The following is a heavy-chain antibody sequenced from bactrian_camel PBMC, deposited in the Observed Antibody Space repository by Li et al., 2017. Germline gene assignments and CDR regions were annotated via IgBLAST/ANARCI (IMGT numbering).Heavy chain of an antibody. J-gene: IGHJ4*01. Sequence: QVQLVESGGGSVQPGGSLTLSCAASGFTFSSYSMYWVRQAPGKGLEWVSRINGAGDQLYYADSIKGRFTISRDNDKNILYLQMDSLKSEDTAQYYCVALARGFNYWAPVVVRLGSRQLRISGPGDPGHRL. V-gene: IGHV3S1*01. CDR2: INGAGDQL. D-gene: IGHD5*01. CDR3: VALARGFNYWAPVVVRLGSRQLRI. CDR1: GFTFSSYS.